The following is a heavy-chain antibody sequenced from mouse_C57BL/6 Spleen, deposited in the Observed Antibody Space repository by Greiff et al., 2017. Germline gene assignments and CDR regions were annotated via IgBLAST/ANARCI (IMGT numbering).Heavy chain of an antibody. CDR1: GYAFSSSW. D-gene: IGHD2-1*01. V-gene: IGHV1-82*01. Sequence: QVQLQQSGPELVKPGASVKISCKASGYAFSSSWMNWVKQRPGKGLEWIGRIYPGDGDTNYNGKFKGKATLTADKSSSTAYMQRSSLTSEDSAVYFCARELGNSLDYWGQGTSVTVSS. J-gene: IGHJ4*01. CDR2: IYPGDGDT. CDR3: ARELGNSLDY.